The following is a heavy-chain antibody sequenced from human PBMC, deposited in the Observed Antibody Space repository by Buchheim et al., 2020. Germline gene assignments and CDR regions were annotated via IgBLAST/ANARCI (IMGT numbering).Heavy chain of an antibody. CDR2: IWYDGSNK. Sequence: QVQLVESGGGVVQPGRSLRLSCAASEFTFSSYGMHWVRQAPGKGLEWVAVIWYDGSNKYYADSVKGRFTISRDNSKNTLYLQMNSLRAEDTAVYYCARDIIGVVPSHFDYWGQGTL. CDR3: ARDIIGVVPSHFDY. D-gene: IGHD2-2*01. V-gene: IGHV3-33*01. J-gene: IGHJ4*02. CDR1: EFTFSSYG.